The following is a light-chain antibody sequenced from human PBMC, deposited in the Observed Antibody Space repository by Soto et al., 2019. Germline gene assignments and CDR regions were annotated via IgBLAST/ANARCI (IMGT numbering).Light chain of an antibody. J-gene: IGLJ2*01. Sequence: QSALTQPASGSGSPGQSITISCTGTSADVGGYNFVSWYQHHPGKAPKLMIYDVSNRPSGVSNRFSGSKSANTASLTISGLQAEDEADYYCSSYTSSRTHVVFGGGTKLTVL. CDR2: DVS. CDR3: SSYTSSRTHVV. CDR1: SADVGGYNF. V-gene: IGLV2-14*03.